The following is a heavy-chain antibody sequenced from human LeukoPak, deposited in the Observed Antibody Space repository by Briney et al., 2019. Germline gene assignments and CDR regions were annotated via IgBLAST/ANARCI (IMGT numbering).Heavy chain of an antibody. CDR1: GFTFSSYA. Sequence: GGSLRLSCAASGFTFSSYAMSWVRQAPGKGLEWVSAISGSGGSTYYADSVKGRFTISRDNAKNSLYLQMNSLRAEDTAVYYCARSLYSGSYHQFDYWGQGTLVTVSS. CDR3: ARSLYSGSYHQFDY. CDR2: ISGSGGST. D-gene: IGHD1-26*01. V-gene: IGHV3-23*01. J-gene: IGHJ4*02.